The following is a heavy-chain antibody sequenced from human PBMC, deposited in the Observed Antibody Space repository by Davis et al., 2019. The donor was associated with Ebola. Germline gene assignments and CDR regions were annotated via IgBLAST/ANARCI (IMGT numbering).Heavy chain of an antibody. CDR2: IYTSGST. CDR3: ARGTATAMAYGFDY. D-gene: IGHD5-18*01. Sequence: PGGSLRLSCTVSGGSISSYYWSWIRQPAGKGLEWIGRIYTSGSTNYNPSLKSRVTMSVDTSKNQFSLKLSSVTAADTAVYYCARGTATAMAYGFDYWGQGTLVTVSS. V-gene: IGHV4-4*07. CDR1: GGSISSYY. J-gene: IGHJ4*02.